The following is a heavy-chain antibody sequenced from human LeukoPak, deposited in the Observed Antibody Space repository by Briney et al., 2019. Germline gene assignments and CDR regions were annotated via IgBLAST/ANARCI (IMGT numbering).Heavy chain of an antibody. CDR2: ISSSSSYI. J-gene: IGHJ5*01. CDR1: GFTVSSYA. D-gene: IGHD2-15*01. V-gene: IGHV3-21*01. CDR3: ARGALDAATPFDS. Sequence: GGSLRLSCAASGFTVSSYAMNWVSQAPGKGLEWVSSISSSSSYIYYADSPKGRFTISRHNAKKSVYLQMNSLRAEDTAVYYCARGALDAATPFDSWGQGTLVTVSS.